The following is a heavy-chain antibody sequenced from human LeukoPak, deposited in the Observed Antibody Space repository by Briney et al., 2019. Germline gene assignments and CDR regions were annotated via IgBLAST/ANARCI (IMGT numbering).Heavy chain of an antibody. D-gene: IGHD3-3*01. CDR2: IYSGGST. J-gene: IGHJ4*02. Sequence: GGSLRLSCAGSGFTVSSNYMSWVRQAPGKGLVWGSVIYSGGSTYYADSVKGRFTISRDTSNNTMSLHMTSLRAEDTAVYYSARGPHYDFWSGPARGHFDYWGQGTLVTVSS. V-gene: IGHV3-53*01. CDR3: ARGPHYDFWSGPARGHFDY. CDR1: GFTVSSNY.